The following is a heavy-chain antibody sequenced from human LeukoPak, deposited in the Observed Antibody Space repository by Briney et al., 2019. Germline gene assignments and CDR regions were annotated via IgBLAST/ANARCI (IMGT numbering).Heavy chain of an antibody. D-gene: IGHD3-9*01. CDR3: ARVKATPIFTYYYYYMDV. J-gene: IGHJ6*03. Sequence: PSETLSLTCAVSGVSISSYFWSWIRQPPGQGLEWIGYIYHSGSTHYNPSLKSRVTISVDTSKNQFSLKLSSVTAADTAVYYCARVKATPIFTYYYYYMDVWGKGTTVTISS. V-gene: IGHV4-59*08. CDR2: IYHSGST. CDR1: GVSISSYF.